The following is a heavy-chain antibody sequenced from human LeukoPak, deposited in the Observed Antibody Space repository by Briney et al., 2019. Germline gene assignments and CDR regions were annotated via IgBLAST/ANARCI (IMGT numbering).Heavy chain of an antibody. CDR3: ARKSSIAARGAFDI. J-gene: IGHJ3*02. CDR1: GGSISSSDW. D-gene: IGHD6-6*01. Sequence: PSGTLSLTCAVSGGSISSSDWWSWVRQPPGKGLEWIGEIYHSGSTNYNPSLKSRVTISVDKSKNQFSLKLSSVTAADTAVYYCARKSSIAARGAFDIWGRGTMVTVSS. V-gene: IGHV4-4*02. CDR2: IYHSGST.